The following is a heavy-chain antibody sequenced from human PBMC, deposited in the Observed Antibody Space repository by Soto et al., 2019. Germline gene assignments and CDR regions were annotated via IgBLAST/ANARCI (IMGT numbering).Heavy chain of an antibody. CDR1: GFTFSSYG. J-gene: IGHJ6*02. CDR2: ISYDGSNQ. D-gene: IGHD3-10*01. Sequence: QVQLVESGGGVVQPGKSLRLSCAASGFTFSSYGMHWVRQAPGMRLEWVAIISYDGSNQYYADSMKSRFTISRDNSKNTLYLQMNSLRAEDTAVYYCAKRRQLGDYYYYGMDVWGQGTTVTVSS. CDR3: AKRRQLGDYYYYGMDV. V-gene: IGHV3-30*18.